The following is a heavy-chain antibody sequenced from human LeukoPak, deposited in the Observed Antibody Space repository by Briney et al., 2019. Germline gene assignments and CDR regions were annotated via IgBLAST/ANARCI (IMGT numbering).Heavy chain of an antibody. Sequence: ASVKVSCKASGYTFTGYYMHWVRQAPGQGLEWMGWINPNSGGTNYAQKFQGRVTMTRDTSISTAYMELSRLRSDDTAVYYCASYDYVWGSYRNDYWGQGTLVTVSS. J-gene: IGHJ4*02. CDR3: ASYDYVWGSYRNDY. CDR1: GYTFTGYY. D-gene: IGHD3-16*01. V-gene: IGHV1-2*02. CDR2: INPNSGGT.